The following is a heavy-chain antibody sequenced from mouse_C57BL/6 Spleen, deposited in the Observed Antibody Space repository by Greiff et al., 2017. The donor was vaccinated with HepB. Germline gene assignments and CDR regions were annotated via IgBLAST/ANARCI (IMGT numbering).Heavy chain of an antibody. D-gene: IGHD2-5*01. V-gene: IGHV1-55*01. Sequence: QVQLQQPGAELVKPGASVKMSCKASGYTFTSYWITWVKQRPGQGLEWIGDIYPGSGSTNYNEKFKSKATLTVDTSSSTAYMQLSSLTSEDSAVYYCARPSYSNYDWYFDVWGTGTTVTVSS. CDR2: IYPGSGST. CDR3: ARPSYSNYDWYFDV. CDR1: GYTFTSYW. J-gene: IGHJ1*03.